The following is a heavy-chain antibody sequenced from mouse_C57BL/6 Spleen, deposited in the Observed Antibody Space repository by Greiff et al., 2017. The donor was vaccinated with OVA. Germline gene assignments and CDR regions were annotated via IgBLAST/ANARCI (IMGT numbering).Heavy chain of an antibody. CDR3: ARSDTTVDYFDY. CDR1: GYTFTSYW. CDR2: IDPSDSET. Sequence: VQLQQPGAELVRPGSSVKLSCKASGYTFTSYWMHWVKQRPIQGLEWIGNIDPSDSETHYNQKFKDKATLTVDKSSSTAYMQLSSLTSEDSAVYYCARSDTTVDYFDYWGQGTTLTVSS. V-gene: IGHV1-52*01. D-gene: IGHD1-1*01. J-gene: IGHJ2*01.